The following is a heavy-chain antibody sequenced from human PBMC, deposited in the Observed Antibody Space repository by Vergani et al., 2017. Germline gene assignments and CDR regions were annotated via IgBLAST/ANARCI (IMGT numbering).Heavy chain of an antibody. CDR1: GGTFSSYA. V-gene: IGHV1-69*01. Sequence: QVQLVQSGAEVKKPGSSVKVSCKASGGTFSSYAISWVRQAPGQGLEWMGGIIPIFGTANYAQKFQGRVTITADESTSTAYMELSSLRSEDTAVYYCARDRPNIPPYWSSTSCTYRGWYFDLWGRGTLVTVSS. CDR2: IIPIFGTA. D-gene: IGHD2-2*01. J-gene: IGHJ2*01. CDR3: ARDRPNIPPYWSSTSCTYRGWYFDL.